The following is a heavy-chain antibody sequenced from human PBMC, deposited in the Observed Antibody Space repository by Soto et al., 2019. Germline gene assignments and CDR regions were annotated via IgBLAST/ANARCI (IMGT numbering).Heavy chain of an antibody. D-gene: IGHD5-12*01. CDR3: ARETLGYGGYGDY. V-gene: IGHV1-3*01. CDR2: INAGNGNT. CDR1: GYTFTSYK. Sequence: QVQLVQSGAEVKKPGASVKVSCKASGYTFTSYKMYWVRQAPGQRLEWMGWINAGNGNTKYSQKFQGRVTITRDTSASTAYMELSSLSSEDAAVYYCARETLGYGGYGDYWGQGTLVTVSS. J-gene: IGHJ4*02.